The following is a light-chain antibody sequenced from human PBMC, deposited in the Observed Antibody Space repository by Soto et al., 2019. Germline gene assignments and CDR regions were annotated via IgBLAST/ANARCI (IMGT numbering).Light chain of an antibody. V-gene: IGKV3-11*01. J-gene: IGKJ4*01. CDR1: QSVSSY. Sequence: EIVLTQSPATLSLSPGERATLSCRATQSVSSYLAWYQQKPGQAPRLLIDDASNRATGIPARFNGSGSGTDFTLTISSPEPEDFAVYYCQQRSNCPLTFGGGTKMEIK. CDR3: QQRSNCPLT. CDR2: DAS.